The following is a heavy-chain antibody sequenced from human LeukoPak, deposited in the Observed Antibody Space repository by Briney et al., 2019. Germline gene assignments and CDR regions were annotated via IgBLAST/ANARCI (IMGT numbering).Heavy chain of an antibody. CDR1: GFTSSGFS. D-gene: IGHD3-10*01. CDR3: ARAGSHWHYVY. V-gene: IGHV3-7*01. CDR2: IKQDGSER. Sequence: GGSLRLSCAASGFTSSGFSMSWARQSPTKGLEWVANIKQDGSERYYVDSVKGRFTISRDNAKNSLSLQMNNLRVEDTAVYYCARAGSHWHYVYWGQGTVVTVSS. J-gene: IGHJ4*02.